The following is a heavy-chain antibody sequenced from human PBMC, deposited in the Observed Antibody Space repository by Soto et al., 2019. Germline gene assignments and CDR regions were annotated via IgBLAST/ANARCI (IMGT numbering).Heavy chain of an antibody. CDR3: AAGAYDFWSGYSRFDY. D-gene: IGHD3-3*01. Sequence: VASVKVSCKASGFTFTSSAVQWVRQARGQRLEWIGWIVVGSGNTNYAQKFQERVTITRDMSTSTAYMELSSLRSEDTAVYYCAAGAYDFWSGYSRFDYWGQGTLVTVSS. J-gene: IGHJ4*02. CDR2: IVVGSGNT. CDR1: GFTFTSSA. V-gene: IGHV1-58*01.